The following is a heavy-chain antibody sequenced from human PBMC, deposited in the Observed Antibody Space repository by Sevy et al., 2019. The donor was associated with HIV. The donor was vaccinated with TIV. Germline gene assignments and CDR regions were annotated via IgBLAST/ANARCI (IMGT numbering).Heavy chain of an antibody. J-gene: IGHJ4*02. CDR2: ISGSGGST. CDR3: AKGSVYDTSVYYYTLVAFDY. V-gene: IGHV3-23*01. Sequence: GGSLRLSCAASGFPFSGYAMTWVRQAPGKGLEWVSAISGSGGSTYYADSVKGRFSISRDNSKNTLYLQMSSLRAEDTAVYFCAKGSVYDTSVYYYTLVAFDYWGQGTPVTVSS. CDR1: GFPFSGYA. D-gene: IGHD3-22*01.